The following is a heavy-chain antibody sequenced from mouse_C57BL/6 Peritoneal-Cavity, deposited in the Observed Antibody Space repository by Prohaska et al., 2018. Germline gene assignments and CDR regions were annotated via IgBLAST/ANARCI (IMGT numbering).Heavy chain of an antibody. CDR3: MRYGNYWYFDV. V-gene: IGHV11-2*01. CDR1: GFTFSGFW. CDR2: INSDGSAI. Sequence: EVQLLETGGGLVQPGGSRGLSCEGSGFTFSGFWMSWVRQTPGKTLEWIGDINSDGSAINYATSIKDRLTIVRDNDKSTLYLQMSNVRSEDTATYFCMRYGNYWYFDVWGTGTTVTVSS. J-gene: IGHJ1*03. D-gene: IGHD2-1*01.